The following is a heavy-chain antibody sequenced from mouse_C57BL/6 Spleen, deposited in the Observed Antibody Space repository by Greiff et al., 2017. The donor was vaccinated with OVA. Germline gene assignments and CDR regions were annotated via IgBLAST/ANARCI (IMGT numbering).Heavy chain of an antibody. Sequence: DVHLVESGEGLVKPGGSLKLSCAASGFTFSSYAMSWVRQTPEKRLEWVAYISSGGDYIYYADTVKGRFTISRDNARNTLYLQMSSLKSEDTAMYYCTRGGYYDYREAMDYWGQGTSVTVSS. CDR2: ISSGGDYI. V-gene: IGHV5-9-1*02. CDR1: GFTFSSYA. CDR3: TRGGYYDYREAMDY. J-gene: IGHJ4*01. D-gene: IGHD2-4*01.